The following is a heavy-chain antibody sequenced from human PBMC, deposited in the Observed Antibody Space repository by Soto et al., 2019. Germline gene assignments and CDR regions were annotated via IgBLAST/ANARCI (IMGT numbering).Heavy chain of an antibody. Sequence: EVQLVESGGGLVQPGGSLRLSCAASGFTFSSYSMNWVRQAPGKGLEWVSYISSSSSTIYYADSVKGRFTISRDNAKNLLYLQMNSLRDEDTAVYYCARGDTAMVAVGFDYWGQGTLVTVSS. V-gene: IGHV3-48*02. J-gene: IGHJ4*02. CDR2: ISSSSSTI. CDR1: GFTFSSYS. CDR3: ARGDTAMVAVGFDY. D-gene: IGHD5-18*01.